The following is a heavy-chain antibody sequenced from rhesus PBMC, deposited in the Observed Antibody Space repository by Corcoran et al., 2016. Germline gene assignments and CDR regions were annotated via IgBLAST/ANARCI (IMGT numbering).Heavy chain of an antibody. CDR3: ARHLGSSYGWRFDV. CDR1: GGSISSSNW. Sequence: QVQLQESGPAVVKPSETLSLTCAVSGGSISSSNWWDWIRQSPGQGLEWIGGIHDSTVNTVYSPSLKCRVTLSRDTSQNQFSLKLSSVTAADTAVYFCARHLGSSYGWRFDVWGAGVLVTVSS. D-gene: IGHD6-43*01. V-gene: IGHV4-93*02. J-gene: IGHJ5-1*01. CDR2: IHDSTVNT.